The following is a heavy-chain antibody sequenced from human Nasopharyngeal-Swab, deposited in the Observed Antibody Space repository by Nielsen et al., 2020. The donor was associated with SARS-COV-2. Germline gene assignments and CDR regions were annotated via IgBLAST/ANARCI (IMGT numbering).Heavy chain of an antibody. J-gene: IGHJ6*02. D-gene: IGHD3-10*01. CDR2: ISSSSSYI. V-gene: IGHV3-21*01. CDR3: ARVLGRGVYYYYYGMDV. CDR1: GFTFSSYS. Sequence: GGSLRLSCAASGFTFSSYSMNWVRQAPGKGLEWVSSISSSSSYIYYADSVKGRFTISRDNAKNSLYLQMNSLRAEDAAMYYCARVLGRGVYYYYYGMDVWGQGTTVTVSS.